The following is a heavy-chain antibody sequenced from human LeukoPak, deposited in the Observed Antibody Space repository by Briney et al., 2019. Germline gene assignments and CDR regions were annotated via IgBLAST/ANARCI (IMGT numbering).Heavy chain of an antibody. CDR1: GGSISSGGYY. J-gene: IGHJ5*02. D-gene: IGHD2-15*01. V-gene: IGHV4-31*03. CDR3: ARALRVAATRGVANWFDP. CDR2: IYYSGST. Sequence: SQTLPLTCTVSGGSISSGGYYWSWIRQHPGKGLEWIGYIYYSGSTYYNPSLKSRVTISVDTSKNQFSLKLSSVTAADTAVYYCARALRVAATRGVANWFDPWGQGTLVTVSS.